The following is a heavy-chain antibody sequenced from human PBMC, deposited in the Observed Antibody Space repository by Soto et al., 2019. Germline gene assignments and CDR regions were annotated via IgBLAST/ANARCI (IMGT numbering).Heavy chain of an antibody. Sequence: QVQLVQSGAEVKKPGASVKVSCKASGYTFTGYYMHWVRQAPGQGLEWMGWINPNSGGTNYAQKFQGWVTMTRDTSISTAYMELSRLRSDDTAVYYCARAGGDYPYYYYMDVWGKGTTVTVSS. CDR3: ARAGGDYPYYYYMDV. D-gene: IGHD4-17*01. CDR2: INPNSGGT. CDR1: GYTFTGYY. J-gene: IGHJ6*03. V-gene: IGHV1-2*04.